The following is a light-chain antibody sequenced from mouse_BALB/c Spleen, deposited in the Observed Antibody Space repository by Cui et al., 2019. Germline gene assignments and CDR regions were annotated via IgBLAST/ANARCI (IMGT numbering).Light chain of an antibody. Sequence: DIQMTQSPSSLSASLGERVSLTCRARKDIGSRLNWLQHEPCGTIKRLILATSSLDSGVPKRFSGSRPGSDYSLTISSLESEDFVDYYCLQYASSPFTFGSGTKLEIK. J-gene: IGKJ4*01. CDR2: ATS. CDR1: KDIGSR. V-gene: IGKV9-120*02. CDR3: LQYASSPFT.